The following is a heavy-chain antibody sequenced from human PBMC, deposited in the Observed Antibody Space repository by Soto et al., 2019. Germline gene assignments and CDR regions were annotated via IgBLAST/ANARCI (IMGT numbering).Heavy chain of an antibody. J-gene: IGHJ4*02. CDR3: ARRHSGGFFRFFDS. D-gene: IGHD2-15*01. CDR2: TGSGTGPG. V-gene: IGHV1-69*06. Sequence: SVKVSCKASGGSLSTNPISWVRQAPGQGLEWMGGTGSGTGPGNHAQKFQGRLTVTADKSTGTVYMELTNLSSEDTAVYYCARRHSGGFFRFFDSWGQGTLVTVSS. CDR1: GGSLSTNP.